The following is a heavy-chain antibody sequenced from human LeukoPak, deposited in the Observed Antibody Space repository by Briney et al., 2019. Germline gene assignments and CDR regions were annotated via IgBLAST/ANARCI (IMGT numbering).Heavy chain of an antibody. V-gene: IGHV3-21*01. CDR2: ISSSSSYI. J-gene: IGHJ3*02. D-gene: IGHD3-22*01. CDR3: ARVFEMGITPI. Sequence: GGSLRLSCAASGFTFSSYSMNWVRQAPGKGLEWVSSISSSSSYIYYADSLKGRFTISRDNAKNSLYLQMNSLRAEDTAVYYCARVFEMGITPIWGQGTMVTVSS. CDR1: GFTFSSYS.